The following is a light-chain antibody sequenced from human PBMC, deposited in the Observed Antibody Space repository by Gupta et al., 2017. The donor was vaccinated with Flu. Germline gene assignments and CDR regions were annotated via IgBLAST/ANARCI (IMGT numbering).Light chain of an antibody. CDR3: EQRRKWPMT. Sequence: EILFTQSPATLSLSPGERATLSCRASQSVSNYLAWYQQKPGQAPRLLIYDASNRATGIPARFSGSGSGTDFTLTISSLEAEDFAVYYCEQRRKWPMTFGQGTRVEMK. CDR2: DAS. J-gene: IGKJ5*01. CDR1: QSVSNY. V-gene: IGKV3-11*01.